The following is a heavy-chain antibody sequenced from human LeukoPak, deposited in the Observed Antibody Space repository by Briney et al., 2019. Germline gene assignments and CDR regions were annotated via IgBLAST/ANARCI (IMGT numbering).Heavy chain of an antibody. D-gene: IGHD6-13*01. Sequence: GASVKVSCKASGYTFTSYHMYWVRQAPGQGLEWMGIINPSGGSTSYAQKFQGRVTMTRDMSTSTVYMELSSLRSDDTAVYYCARDSGIAAAGSDYWGQGTLVTVSS. CDR1: GYTFTSYH. J-gene: IGHJ4*02. CDR2: INPSGGST. V-gene: IGHV1-46*01. CDR3: ARDSGIAAAGSDY.